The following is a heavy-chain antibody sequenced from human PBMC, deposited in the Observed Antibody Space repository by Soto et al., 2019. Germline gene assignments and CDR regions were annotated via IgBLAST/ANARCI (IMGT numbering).Heavy chain of an antibody. V-gene: IGHV3-23*01. J-gene: IGHJ4*02. CDR1: GFTFSSYV. D-gene: IGHD3-10*01. Sequence: EVPLLESGGGLVQPGGSLRLSCVASGFTFSSYVMSWVRQAPGKGLEWVSGISGSGGSTYYADSVKGRFTISRDNPKNSLYLQMNSLRAEDTAVYYCAKDVDEWVSYVSGSYWGQGILVTVSS. CDR3: AKDVDEWVSYVSGSY. CDR2: ISGSGGST.